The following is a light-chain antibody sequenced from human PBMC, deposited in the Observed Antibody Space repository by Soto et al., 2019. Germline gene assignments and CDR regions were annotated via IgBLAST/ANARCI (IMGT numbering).Light chain of an antibody. Sequence: LKQSPRTLAVSAGEIATLACSASQSVSSSYLSWYQQKPGQAPRLLIYGASSRATGIPDRFSGSGSGTAFNLTLRRLDPEDSAVSYCQQYGSSSMTFGQGTRLEIK. J-gene: IGKJ5*01. CDR1: QSVSSSY. CDR3: QQYGSSSMT. CDR2: GAS. V-gene: IGKV3-20*01.